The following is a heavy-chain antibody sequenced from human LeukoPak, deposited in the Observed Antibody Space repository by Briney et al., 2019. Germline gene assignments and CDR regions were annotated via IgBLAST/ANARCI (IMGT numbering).Heavy chain of an antibody. CDR1: GFTFSSYA. V-gene: IGHV3-30-3*01. CDR2: ISYDGSNK. D-gene: IGHD3-16*01. Sequence: GSLRLSCAASGFTFSSYAMHWVRQAPGKGLEWVAVISYDGSNKYYADSVKGRFTISRDNSKNTLYLQMNSLRAEDTAVYYCARAFFWGRFDYWGQGTLVTVSS. CDR3: ARAFFWGRFDY. J-gene: IGHJ4*02.